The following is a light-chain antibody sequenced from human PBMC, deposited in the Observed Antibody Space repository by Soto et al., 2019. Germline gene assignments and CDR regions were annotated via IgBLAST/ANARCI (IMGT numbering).Light chain of an antibody. Sequence: DIQMTQSPPSLAASIGDRVTITCRASRGISNSLAWFQQKPGQAPKSLIYDASSLQNGVPSKFSGSATGTDFTLTISSLQPEDAAVYYCQQYKSYPLTFGGGTKVEVK. J-gene: IGKJ4*01. CDR1: RGISNS. V-gene: IGKV1-16*02. CDR2: DAS. CDR3: QQYKSYPLT.